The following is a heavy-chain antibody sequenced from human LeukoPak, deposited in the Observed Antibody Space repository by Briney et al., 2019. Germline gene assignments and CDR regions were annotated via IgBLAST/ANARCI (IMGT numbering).Heavy chain of an antibody. V-gene: IGHV4-59*01. CDR2: IYYSGST. J-gene: IGHJ4*02. CDR3: ATSRSSSWYYFDY. CDR1: GGSISSYY. Sequence: SETLSLTCTVSGGSISSYYWSWIRQPPGKGLEWIGYIYYSGSTNYNPSLKSRVTISADTSKNQFSLKLSSVTAADTAVYYCATSRSSSWYYFDYWGQGTLVTVSS. D-gene: IGHD6-13*01.